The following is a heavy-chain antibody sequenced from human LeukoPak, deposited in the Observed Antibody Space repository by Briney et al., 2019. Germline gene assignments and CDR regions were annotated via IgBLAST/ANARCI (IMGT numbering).Heavy chain of an antibody. Sequence: GESLKISCKGSGYSFTSFWIGWVRQMPGKGLEWMGIIYPGDSDTRYSPSFQGQVTISADKSISTAYLQWSSLKASDTATYYCASPGRDGYNYFDYWGQGTLVTVSS. D-gene: IGHD5-24*01. CDR1: GYSFTSFW. CDR3: ASPGRDGYNYFDY. V-gene: IGHV5-51*01. J-gene: IGHJ4*02. CDR2: IYPGDSDT.